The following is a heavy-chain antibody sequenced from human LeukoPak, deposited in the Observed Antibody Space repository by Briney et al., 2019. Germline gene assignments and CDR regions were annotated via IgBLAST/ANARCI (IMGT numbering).Heavy chain of an antibody. V-gene: IGHV3-21*01. Sequence: GGTLRLSCAASGFTLASYMLNWVRQAPGKGLEWVSSISSTGSYIYYADSVKGRFTISRDNPGNVFYLQMDSLRAEDTAVYYCTRVAQSGPTGWFDPWGQGTLVTVSS. CDR2: ISSTGSYI. J-gene: IGHJ5*02. CDR3: TRVAQSGPTGWFDP. CDR1: GFTLASYM. D-gene: IGHD1-1*01.